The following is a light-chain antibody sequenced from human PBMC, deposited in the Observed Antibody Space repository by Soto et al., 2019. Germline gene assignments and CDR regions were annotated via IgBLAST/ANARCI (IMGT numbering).Light chain of an antibody. CDR2: EVT. J-gene: IGLJ2*01. Sequence: QSALTQPPSASGSPGQSVTISCTGSSSDIGGYNYVSWYQQRPGKVPKLIIYEVTKRPSGVPDRFSGSKSGNTASLTVSGVQPEDEADYHCSSYTTIKTVVFGGGTKVTVL. CDR1: SSDIGGYNY. V-gene: IGLV2-8*01. CDR3: SSYTTIKTVV.